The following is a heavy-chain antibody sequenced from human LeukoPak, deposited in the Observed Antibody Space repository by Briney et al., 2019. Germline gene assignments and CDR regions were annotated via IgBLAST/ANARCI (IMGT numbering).Heavy chain of an antibody. CDR2: ITNNGGKT. D-gene: IGHD6-19*01. Sequence: GGSLRLSCAASGFTFSTYAMDWVRQAPGKGLEYVSTITNNGGKTYYANSVKGRFTISRDNSKNTLYLQMNSLRAEDTAVYYCAKAVAQYSSGWYDYWGQGTLVTISS. CDR3: AKAVAQYSSGWYDY. V-gene: IGHV3-64*01. CDR1: GFTFSTYA. J-gene: IGHJ4*02.